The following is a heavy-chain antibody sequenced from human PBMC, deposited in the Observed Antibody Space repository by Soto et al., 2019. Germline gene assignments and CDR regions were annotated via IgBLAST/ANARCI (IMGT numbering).Heavy chain of an antibody. Sequence: QLQLQESGPGLVKPSETLSLTCTVSGGSISSSSYYWGWIRQPPGKGLEWIGCIYYSGSTYYNPSRKSRLHVPVETSQNQFPLNLSSVTAADTAVNYCASGRVLRWPSFDYLGQGTLVTVSS. D-gene: IGHD3-16*01. CDR3: ASGRVLRWPSFDY. V-gene: IGHV4-39*01. CDR2: IYYSGST. CDR1: GGSISSSSYY. J-gene: IGHJ4*02.